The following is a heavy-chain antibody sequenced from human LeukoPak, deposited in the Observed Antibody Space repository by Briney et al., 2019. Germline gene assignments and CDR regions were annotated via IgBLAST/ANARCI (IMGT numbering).Heavy chain of an antibody. Sequence: GGSLRLSCTASGFSFSGYWMTWVRQAPGKGLEWVANIKQDGSKKSYVDSVKGRFTISRDNAKNSLYLQMNSLRAEDTAIYYCTRVGYIDEGIDYWGQGTLVTVSS. D-gene: IGHD5-24*01. J-gene: IGHJ4*02. V-gene: IGHV3-7*04. CDR3: TRVGYIDEGIDY. CDR1: GFSFSGYW. CDR2: IKQDGSKK.